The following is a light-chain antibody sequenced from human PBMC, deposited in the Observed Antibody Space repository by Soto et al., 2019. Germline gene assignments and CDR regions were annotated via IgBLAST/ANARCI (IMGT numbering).Light chain of an antibody. J-gene: IGKJ2*01. CDR3: LQFDVSPLYT. V-gene: IGKV3-20*01. Sequence: EIVLTQSPCTLSLSPGERATLSCRASQSVSSSYLAWYQQKPGQAPRLLIYGTSSRATGIPARFSGSGSGTEFTLTINRLEPEDFAMYYCLQFDVSPLYTFGQGTKVDIK. CDR1: QSVSSSY. CDR2: GTS.